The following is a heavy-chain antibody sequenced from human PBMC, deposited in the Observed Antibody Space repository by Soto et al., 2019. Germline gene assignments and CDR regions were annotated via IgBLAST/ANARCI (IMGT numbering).Heavy chain of an antibody. Sequence: VSVKVSCKASGYTFTTHGISWVRQAPGQRLEWMGWINAGNGNTKYSQKFQGRVTITRDTSASTAYMELSSLRSEDTAVYYCARDPSGWCDYWGQGTLVTVSS. CDR3: ARDPSGWCDY. CDR2: INAGNGNT. D-gene: IGHD6-19*01. V-gene: IGHV1-3*01. J-gene: IGHJ4*02. CDR1: GYTFTTHG.